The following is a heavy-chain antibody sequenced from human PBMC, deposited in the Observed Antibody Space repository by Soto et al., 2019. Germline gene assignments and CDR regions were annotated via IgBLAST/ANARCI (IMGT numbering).Heavy chain of an antibody. CDR1: GFTFSAFG. Sequence: QVHLVESGGGVVQPGRSLRLSCEASGFTFSAFGMHWVRQAPGKGLEWVAIISYDGILKYYADPVKGRFTISRDTSKSALYLKMNSLRPEDTAVYYCAKDFKISGGHYGSLNYYYGMDVWGQGTTVTVSS. V-gene: IGHV3-30*18. J-gene: IGHJ6*02. D-gene: IGHD3-10*01. CDR2: ISYDGILK. CDR3: AKDFKISGGHYGSLNYYYGMDV.